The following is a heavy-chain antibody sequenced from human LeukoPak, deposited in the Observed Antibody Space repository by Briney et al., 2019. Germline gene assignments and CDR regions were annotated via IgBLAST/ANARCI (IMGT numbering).Heavy chain of an antibody. Sequence: GSLRLSCTASGFTFGDYAMSWFRQAPGKGLEWVGFIRSKGYGGTTEYAASVKGRFTISRDDSKRIAYLQMNSLKTEDTAVYYCSRDHLFSYFGSGSYYPEPNYWGQGTLVTVSS. CDR1: GFTFGDYA. V-gene: IGHV3-49*03. D-gene: IGHD3-10*01. CDR3: SRDHLFSYFGSGSYYPEPNY. CDR2: IRSKGYGGTT. J-gene: IGHJ4*02.